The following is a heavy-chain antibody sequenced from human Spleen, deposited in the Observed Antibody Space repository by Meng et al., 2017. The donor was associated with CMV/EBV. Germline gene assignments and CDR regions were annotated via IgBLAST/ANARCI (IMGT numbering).Heavy chain of an antibody. CDR3: ARGLAFRFLQWLWDGRDV. CDR1: GYTFTNYG. Sequence: ASVQVSCKASGYTFTNYGITWVRQAPGQGPEWMGWISTYNGNTNYAQKCQGRVTMSTDTSTTTAYMEVSSLRSDDTAVYYCARGLAFRFLQWLWDGRDVWGQGTTVTVSS. CDR2: ISTYNGNT. J-gene: IGHJ6*02. D-gene: IGHD3-3*01. V-gene: IGHV1-18*01.